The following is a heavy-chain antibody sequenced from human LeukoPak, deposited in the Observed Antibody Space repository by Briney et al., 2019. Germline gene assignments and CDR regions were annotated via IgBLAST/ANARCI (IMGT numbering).Heavy chain of an antibody. J-gene: IGHJ5*02. Sequence: SETLSLTCLVSGGSISSYYWSWIRQPPGKGLERVGSIYYSGSSTYNTSLKSRVTISVEHSKNQFTLNLSAVAAAAPPSYYCASGYSYGYSGWFDPWGQGTLVTVSS. CDR1: GGSISSYY. CDR3: ASGYSYGYSGWFDP. V-gene: IGHV4-59*08. D-gene: IGHD5-18*01. CDR2: IYYSGSS.